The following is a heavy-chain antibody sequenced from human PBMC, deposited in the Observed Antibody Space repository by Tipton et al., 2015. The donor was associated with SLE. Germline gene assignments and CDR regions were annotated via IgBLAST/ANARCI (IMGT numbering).Heavy chain of an antibody. V-gene: IGHV4-59*01. D-gene: IGHD3-16*01. CDR3: ARSMLTTKRVFDY. CDR2: IYYAGSS. CDR1: GGSMNDYY. Sequence: TLSLTCTVSGGSMNDYYWSWIRQPPGKGLEWIGYIYYAGSSNHNPSLKGRVTMPVDTSKNQFSLSVNSVTAADTAVYYCARSMLTTKRVFDYWGQGTLVTVSS. J-gene: IGHJ4*02.